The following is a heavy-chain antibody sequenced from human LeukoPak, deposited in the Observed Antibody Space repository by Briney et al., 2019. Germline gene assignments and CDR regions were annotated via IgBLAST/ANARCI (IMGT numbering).Heavy chain of an antibody. CDR3: AKDLWIAAAGDWFDP. J-gene: IGHJ5*02. Sequence: PGGSLRLSCAASGLTVSNNYMRWVRQAPGKGLEWVSLIYSGGSTYYADSVKGRFTISRDNSKNTLYLQMNSLRAEDTAVYYCAKDLWIAAAGDWFDPWGQGTLVTVSS. CDR1: GLTVSNNY. D-gene: IGHD6-13*01. CDR2: IYSGGST. V-gene: IGHV3-66*01.